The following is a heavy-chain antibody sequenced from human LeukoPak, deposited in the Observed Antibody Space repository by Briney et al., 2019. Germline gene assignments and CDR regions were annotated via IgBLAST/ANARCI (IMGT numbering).Heavy chain of an antibody. V-gene: IGHV1-69*13. CDR2: IIPIFGTA. J-gene: IGHJ3*02. Sequence: SVKVSCKASGGTFSSYAISWVRQAPGQGLEWMGGIIPIFGTANYAQKFQGRVTITADESTSTAYMELSSLRSEDTAVYYCARAARYNWNDPNLHDALDIWGQGTMVTVSS. D-gene: IGHD1-1*01. CDR3: ARAARYNWNDPNLHDALDI. CDR1: GGTFSSYA.